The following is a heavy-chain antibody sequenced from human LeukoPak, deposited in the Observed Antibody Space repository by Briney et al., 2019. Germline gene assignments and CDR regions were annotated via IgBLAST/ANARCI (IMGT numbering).Heavy chain of an antibody. CDR3: ASLDSGYSYGWGLDP. D-gene: IGHD5-18*01. J-gene: IGHJ5*02. CDR1: GYTFTSYG. V-gene: IGHV1-18*01. CDR2: ISAYNGNT. Sequence: ASVKVSCKGSGYTFTSYGISWVRQAPGQGLEWMGWISAYNGNTNYAQKLQGRVTMTTDTSTSTAYMELRSLRSDDTAVYYCASLDSGYSYGWGLDPWGQGTLVTVSS.